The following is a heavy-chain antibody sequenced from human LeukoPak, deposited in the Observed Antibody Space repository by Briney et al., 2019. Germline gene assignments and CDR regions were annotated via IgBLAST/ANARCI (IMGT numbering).Heavy chain of an antibody. J-gene: IGHJ6*02. D-gene: IGHD3-10*01. CDR2: INHSGST. Sequence: SETLSLTCAVYGGSFSGYYWSWIRQPPGKELEWIGEINHSGSTNYNPSLKSRVTISVDTSKNQFSLKLSSVTAADTAVYYCATGGRFGYYYYGMDVWGQGTTVTVSS. CDR3: ATGGRFGYYYYGMDV. V-gene: IGHV4-34*01. CDR1: GGSFSGYY.